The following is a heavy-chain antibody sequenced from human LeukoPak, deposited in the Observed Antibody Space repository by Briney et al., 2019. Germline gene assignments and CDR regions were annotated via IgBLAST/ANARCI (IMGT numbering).Heavy chain of an antibody. Sequence: GGSLRLSCAASGFTFSNYWMTWVRQAPGKGLEWVASINQDRGEIHYVDSVRGRFTISRDNAKNSLSLQMSSLRAEDTAVYYCAKGGSGWAAIYFDYWGQGTLVTVSS. D-gene: IGHD6-19*01. CDR2: INQDRGEI. J-gene: IGHJ4*02. CDR1: GFTFSNYW. V-gene: IGHV3-7*01. CDR3: AKGGSGWAAIYFDY.